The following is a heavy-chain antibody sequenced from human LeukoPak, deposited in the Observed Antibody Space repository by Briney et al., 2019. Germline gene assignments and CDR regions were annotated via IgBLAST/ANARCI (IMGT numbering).Heavy chain of an antibody. CDR3: ARDWDIYCGGDCYSADY. CDR1: GFTFSGYW. CDR2: ISSSSTYI. J-gene: IGHJ4*02. V-gene: IGHV3-21*01. Sequence: GGSLRLSCAASGFTFSGYWMSWVRQAPGKGLEWVSSISSSSTYIYYADSVKGRFTISRDNAKNSLYLQMNSLRAEDTAVYYCARDWDIYCGGDCYSADYWGQGTLVTVSS. D-gene: IGHD2-21*02.